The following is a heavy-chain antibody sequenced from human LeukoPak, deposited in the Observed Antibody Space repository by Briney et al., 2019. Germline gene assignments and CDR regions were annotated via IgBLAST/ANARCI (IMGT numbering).Heavy chain of an antibody. CDR2: IYYSGST. V-gene: IGHV4-39*07. CDR3: ARGPIGYSSGWYLGGNAFDI. J-gene: IGHJ3*02. Sequence: SETLSLTCTVSGGSISSSSYYWGWIRQPPGKGLEWIGSIYYSGSTYYNPSLKSRVTISVDTSKNQFSLKLSSVTAADTAVYYCARGPIGYSSGWYLGGNAFDIWGQGTMVTVSS. D-gene: IGHD6-19*01. CDR1: GGSISSSSYY.